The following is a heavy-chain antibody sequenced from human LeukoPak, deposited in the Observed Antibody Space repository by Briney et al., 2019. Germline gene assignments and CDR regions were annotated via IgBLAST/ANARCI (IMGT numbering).Heavy chain of an antibody. J-gene: IGHJ4*02. D-gene: IGHD2-15*01. CDR1: GFTFSDYY. V-gene: IGHV3-11*01. CDR2: ISSSGSTI. Sequence: GGSLRLSCAASGFTFSDYYMSWIRQAPGKGLEWVSYISSSGSTIYYADSVKGRFTISRDNAKNSLYLQMNSLRAEDTAVYYCARGVAVVAATPPYFDYWGQGTLVTVSS. CDR3: ARGVAVVAATPPYFDY.